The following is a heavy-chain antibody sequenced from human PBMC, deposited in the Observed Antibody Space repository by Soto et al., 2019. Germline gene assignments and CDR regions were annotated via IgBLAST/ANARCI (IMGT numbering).Heavy chain of an antibody. J-gene: IGHJ6*02. Sequence: ASVKVSCKASGYTFTSYGISWVRQAPGQGLEWMGWISAYNGNTNYAQKLQGRVTMTTDTSTSTAYMELRSLRSDDTAVYYWARDGHGDYVWGSYRGYYYGMDVWGQGTTVTVSS. V-gene: IGHV1-18*01. CDR3: ARDGHGDYVWGSYRGYYYGMDV. CDR2: ISAYNGNT. D-gene: IGHD3-16*02. CDR1: GYTFTSYG.